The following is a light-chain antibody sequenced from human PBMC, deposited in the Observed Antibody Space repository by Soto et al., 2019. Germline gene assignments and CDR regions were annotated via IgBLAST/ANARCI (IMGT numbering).Light chain of an antibody. J-gene: IGKJ1*01. CDR3: RQYNNWPPWT. Sequence: EIVMTQSPATLSVSPGERATLSCRDSQSVSSNLAWYQQKPGKAPRLLIYGASTRATGIPARFSGSGSVAEFTLTISSLQSEDFAVYYCRQYNNWPPWTFGQGTKVDIK. CDR1: QSVSSN. V-gene: IGKV3-15*01. CDR2: GAS.